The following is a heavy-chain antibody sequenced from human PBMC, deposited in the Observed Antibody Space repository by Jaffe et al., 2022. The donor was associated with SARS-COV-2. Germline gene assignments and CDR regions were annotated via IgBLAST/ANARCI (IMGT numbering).Heavy chain of an antibody. CDR1: GFSFNDYT. CDR3: AKDCGQGYDWFYFDGLDV. D-gene: IGHD5-12*01. J-gene: IGHJ6*02. V-gene: IGHV3-43*01. Sequence: EVQLVESGGAVVQPGGSLRLSCAASGFSFNDYTMYWVRQAPGKGLEWVSLISWDGGSTYYADSVKGRFTISRDNSKNSLFLQMNSLRTEDTALYYCAKDCGQGYDWFYFDGLDVWGQGTTVTVSS. CDR2: ISWDGGST.